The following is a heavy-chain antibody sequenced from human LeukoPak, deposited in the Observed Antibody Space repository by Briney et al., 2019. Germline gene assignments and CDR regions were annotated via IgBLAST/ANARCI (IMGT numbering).Heavy chain of an antibody. CDR1: GDSTRTYS. D-gene: IGHD1-14*01. V-gene: IGHV4-59*08. CDR3: AIHPTGLSAMDV. CDR2: FFSNGPT. J-gene: IGHJ6*03. Sequence: SETLSLTCTVSGDSTRTYSWRWLRQSPVKGLEVIGFFFSNGPTTYNPPLKSPITVSLDTSRNQFSLTLSSVTAADTAVYFCAIHPTGLSAMDVWGKGTTVAVPS.